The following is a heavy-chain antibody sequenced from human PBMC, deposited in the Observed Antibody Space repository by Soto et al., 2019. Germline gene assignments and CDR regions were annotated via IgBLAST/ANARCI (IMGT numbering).Heavy chain of an antibody. Sequence: SVKVSCKASGGTFSSYTISWVRQAPGQGLEWMGRIIPILGIANYAQKFQGRVTITADKSTSTAYMELSSLRSEDTAVYYCARGGTERWLRGYFDYWGQGTLVTVSS. CDR1: GGTFSSYT. V-gene: IGHV1-69*02. J-gene: IGHJ4*02. D-gene: IGHD5-12*01. CDR2: IIPILGIA. CDR3: ARGGTERWLRGYFDY.